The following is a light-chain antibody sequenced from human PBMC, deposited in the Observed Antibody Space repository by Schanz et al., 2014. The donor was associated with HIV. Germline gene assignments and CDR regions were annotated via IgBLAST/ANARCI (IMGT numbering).Light chain of an antibody. CDR2: DAS. CDR1: QYVSGSF. V-gene: IGKV3D-20*01. CDR3: QQYGGSPP. Sequence: EIVLTQSPATLSLSPGERATLSCGASQYVSGSFVAWYQQKPGLAPRLLIYDASTRAAGIPDRFSGSGSGSTFTLIISKLEHAEDAEYYCQQYGGSPPFAQGTKVKIK. J-gene: IGKJ2*01.